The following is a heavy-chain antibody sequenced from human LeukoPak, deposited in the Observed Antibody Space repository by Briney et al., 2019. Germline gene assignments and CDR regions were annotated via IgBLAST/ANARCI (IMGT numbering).Heavy chain of an antibody. CDR2: ISRSSSTI. J-gene: IGHJ6*02. CDR3: ARGQVGSSTYYYGMDV. D-gene: IGHD2-2*01. CDR1: GFTFSSYS. V-gene: IGHV3-48*01. Sequence: GGSLRLSCAASGFTFSSYSMNWVRHAPGKGLEWVSYISRSSSTIYYADSVKGRFTISRDNAKNSLYLQMNSLRAEDTAVYYCARGQVGSSTYYYGMDVWGQGTTVTVSS.